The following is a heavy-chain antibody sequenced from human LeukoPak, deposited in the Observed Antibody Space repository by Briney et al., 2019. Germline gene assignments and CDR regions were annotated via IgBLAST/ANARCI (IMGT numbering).Heavy chain of an antibody. CDR3: ARGYCSSTSCYSYFDY. Sequence: SETLSLTCTVSGGSISSYYWSWIRQPAGKGLEWIGRIYTSGSTNYNPSLKSRVTMSVDTSKNQFSLKLSSVTAADTAVYYCARGYCSSTSCYSYFDYWGQGTLVTVSS. CDR2: IYTSGST. J-gene: IGHJ4*02. CDR1: GGSISSYY. V-gene: IGHV4-4*07. D-gene: IGHD2-2*01.